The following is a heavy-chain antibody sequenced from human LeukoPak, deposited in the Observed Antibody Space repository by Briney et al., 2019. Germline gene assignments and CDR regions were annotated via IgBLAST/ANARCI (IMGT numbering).Heavy chain of an antibody. D-gene: IGHD4-17*01. J-gene: IGHJ4*02. CDR3: ARSGGSRGTVTPPGDF. V-gene: IGHV1-3*03. CDR2: INADTGNT. Sequence: ASVKVSCKASGYTFTTYTMHWVRQAPGQKLEWMGWINADTGNTKCSQEFQGRLTITRDTSASTVYMDLSSLKSEDMAVYYCARSGGSRGTVTPPGDFWGQGTLVTVSS. CDR1: GYTFTTYT.